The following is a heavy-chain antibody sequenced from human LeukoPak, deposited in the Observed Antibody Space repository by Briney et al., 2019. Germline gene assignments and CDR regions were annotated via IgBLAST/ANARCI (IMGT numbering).Heavy chain of an antibody. CDR3: ARARYYGSGYYYYYMDV. Sequence: GGSLTLSCAASGFTVSNNYMRWVRQAPGKGLEWVSLIYSGGSTYYADSVKGRFTISRDNSKNTLYLQMNSLRAEDTAVYYCARARYYGSGYYYYYMDVWGKGTTVTISS. V-gene: IGHV3-53*01. CDR1: GFTVSNNY. J-gene: IGHJ6*03. CDR2: IYSGGST. D-gene: IGHD3-10*01.